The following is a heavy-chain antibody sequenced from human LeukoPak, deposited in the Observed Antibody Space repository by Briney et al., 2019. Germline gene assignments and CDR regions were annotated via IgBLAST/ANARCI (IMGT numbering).Heavy chain of an antibody. CDR2: INHSGST. D-gene: IGHD3-9*01. Sequence: SETLSLTCAVSGYSITSDYYWGWIRQPPGKGLEWIGTINHSGSTFYSPSLKSRVTISVDTSKNQFSLKLSSVTAADTAVYYCALGSDILTGYNWFDPWGQGTLVAVSS. J-gene: IGHJ5*02. CDR3: ALGSDILTGYNWFDP. V-gene: IGHV4-38-2*01. CDR1: GYSITSDYY.